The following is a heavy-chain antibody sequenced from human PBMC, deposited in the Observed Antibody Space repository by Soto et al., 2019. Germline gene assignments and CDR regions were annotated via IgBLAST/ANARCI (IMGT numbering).Heavy chain of an antibody. V-gene: IGHV4-39*01. D-gene: IGHD3-3*01. CDR1: GGSISSSSYY. CDR3: ARHFGVDNWFDP. CDR2: IYYSGST. J-gene: IGHJ5*02. Sequence: QLQLQESGPGLVKPSETLSLTCTVSGGSISSSSYYWGWIRQPPGKGLEWIGSIYYSGSTYYNPSLKSRVTISVDTSKNQFSLKLSSVTAADTAVYYCARHFGVDNWFDPWGQGTLVTVSS.